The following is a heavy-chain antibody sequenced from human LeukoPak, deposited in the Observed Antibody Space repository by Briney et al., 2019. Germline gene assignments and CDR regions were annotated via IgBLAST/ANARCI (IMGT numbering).Heavy chain of an antibody. CDR3: ASDRVLGSGSLDN. D-gene: IGHD3-10*01. CDR1: GVTFSDFW. V-gene: IGHV3-74*01. CDR2: IRGDWHDT. J-gene: IGHJ4*02. Sequence: GGSLRLSCTASGVTFSDFWMHWVRQAPGKGLEWVSRIRGDWHDTTYADSVKGRFTISRDNAQNTLYLQMNSLRVEDTAVYYCASDRVLGSGSLDNWGQGTLVTVSS.